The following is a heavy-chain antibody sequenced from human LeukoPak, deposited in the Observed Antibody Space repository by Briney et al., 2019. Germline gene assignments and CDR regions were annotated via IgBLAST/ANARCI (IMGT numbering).Heavy chain of an antibody. CDR3: AREWLPALRLNWFDP. D-gene: IGHD5-12*01. CDR1: GYTFTSYY. CDR2: INPSGGST. V-gene: IGHV1-46*01. Sequence: ASMKVSCKASGYTFTSYYMHWVRQAPGQGLEWMGIINPSGGSTSYAQKFQGRVTMTRDTSTSTVYMELSSLRSEDTAVYYCAREWLPALRLNWFDPWGQGTLVTVSS. J-gene: IGHJ5*02.